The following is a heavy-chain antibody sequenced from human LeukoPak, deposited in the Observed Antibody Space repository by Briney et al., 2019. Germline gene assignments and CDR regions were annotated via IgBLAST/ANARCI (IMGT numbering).Heavy chain of an antibody. CDR3: AREEGYYDFWSGYFPDAFDI. Sequence: SVKVSCKASGGTFSSYAISWVRQAPGHGLEWMGRIIPILGIANYAQKFQGRVTITADKSTSTAYMELSSLRSEDTAVYYCAREEGYYDFWSGYFPDAFDIWGQGTMVTVSS. CDR1: GGTFSSYA. CDR2: IIPILGIA. J-gene: IGHJ3*02. D-gene: IGHD3-3*01. V-gene: IGHV1-69*04.